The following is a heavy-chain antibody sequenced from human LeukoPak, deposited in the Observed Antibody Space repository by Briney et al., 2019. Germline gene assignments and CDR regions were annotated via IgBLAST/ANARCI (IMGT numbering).Heavy chain of an antibody. CDR2: IYYSGST. CDR3: ARGGGTSSFDL. Sequence: PSETLSLTCTVSGGSISSYYWSWIRQPPGKGLEWIGYIYYSGSTNYNPSLESRVTISVDTSKNQFSLKLSSVTAADTAVYYCARGGGTSSFDLWGRGTLVTVSS. J-gene: IGHJ2*01. V-gene: IGHV4-59*01. D-gene: IGHD1-7*01. CDR1: GGSISSYY.